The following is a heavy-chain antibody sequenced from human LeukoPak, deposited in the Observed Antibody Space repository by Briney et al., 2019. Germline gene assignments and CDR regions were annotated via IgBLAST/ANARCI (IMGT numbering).Heavy chain of an antibody. CDR1: GYTFTSYD. D-gene: IGHD2-15*01. J-gene: IGHJ6*03. V-gene: IGHV1-18*01. CDR3: ARDRGGYCSGGSCYSLYYYYYMDV. CDR2: ISAYNGNT. Sequence: ASVKVSCKASGYTFTSYDINWVRQATGQGLEWMGWISAYNGNTNYAQKFQGRVSMTTDTSTSTAYMELSSLRSEDTAVYYCARDRGGYCSGGSCYSLYYYYYMDVWGKGTTVTVSS.